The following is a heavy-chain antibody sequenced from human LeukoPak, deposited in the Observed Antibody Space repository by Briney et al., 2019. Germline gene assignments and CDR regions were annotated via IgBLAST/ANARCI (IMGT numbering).Heavy chain of an antibody. Sequence: GGSLRLSCAASGFTFSSYSMNWVRQAPGKGLEWVSSISSSSSYIYYADSVKGRFTISRDNAKNSLYLQMNSLRAEDTAVYYCARDPPYSNGWYRSGPDVWGQGTTVTVSS. CDR1: GFTFSSYS. CDR3: ARDPPYSNGWYRSGPDV. CDR2: ISSSSSYI. J-gene: IGHJ6*02. V-gene: IGHV3-21*01. D-gene: IGHD6-19*01.